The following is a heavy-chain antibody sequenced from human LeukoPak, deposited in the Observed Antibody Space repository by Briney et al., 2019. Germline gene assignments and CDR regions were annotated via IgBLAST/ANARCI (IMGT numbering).Heavy chain of an antibody. D-gene: IGHD6-19*01. CDR2: ISGSGDRT. V-gene: IGHV3-23*01. CDR3: AKERSRGWPFDY. CDR1: GFTFSSYA. J-gene: IGHJ4*02. Sequence: GGSLRLSCAASGFTFSSYAMSWVRQAPEKGLEWVSGISGSGDRTHDADSVKGRFTISRDNSKNTVYLQMNSLRADDTAVYYCAKERSRGWPFDYWGQGTLVTVSS.